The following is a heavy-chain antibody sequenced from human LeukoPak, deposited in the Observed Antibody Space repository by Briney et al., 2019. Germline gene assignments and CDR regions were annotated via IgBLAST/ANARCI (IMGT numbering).Heavy chain of an antibody. D-gene: IGHD3-9*01. CDR3: ARDWVYYDILTGYIDYYGMDV. V-gene: IGHV3-11*01. J-gene: IGHJ6*02. CDR1: GFTFSDYY. CDR2: ISSSGSTI. Sequence: KTGGSLRLSCAASGFTFSDYYMSWIRQAPGKGLEWVSYISSSGSTIYYADSVKGRFTISRDNAKNPLYLQMNSLRAEDTAVYYCARDWVYYDILTGYIDYYGMDVWGQGTTVTVSS.